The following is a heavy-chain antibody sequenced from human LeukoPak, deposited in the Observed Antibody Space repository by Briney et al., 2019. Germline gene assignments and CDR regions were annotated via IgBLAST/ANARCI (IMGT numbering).Heavy chain of an antibody. V-gene: IGHV3-7*01. D-gene: IGHD3-22*01. CDR3: ARDHLDSSGPCFDY. Sequence: GGSLRLSCAASGFTFSSYWMSWVRQAPGKGLEWVANIKQDGSEKYYVDSVKGRFTISRDNAKNSLYLQMNSLRVEDTAVYYCARDHLDSSGPCFDYWGQGTLVTVSS. CDR2: IKQDGSEK. J-gene: IGHJ4*02. CDR1: GFTFSSYW.